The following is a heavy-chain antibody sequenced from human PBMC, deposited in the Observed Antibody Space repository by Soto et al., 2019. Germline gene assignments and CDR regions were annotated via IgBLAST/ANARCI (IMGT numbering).Heavy chain of an antibody. CDR2: IIDSGGST. Sequence: GGSLRLSCAASGFTFSSCAMGWDRQAQGKGLEWVSDIIDSGGSTYYADSVKGRFTISRDNSKSTLYLQMNSLRAEDTALYYCAKGRSYYYYYGVDVWGQGTTVTVSS. V-gene: IGHV3-23*01. J-gene: IGHJ6*02. CDR1: GFTFSSCA. CDR3: AKGRSYYYYYGVDV.